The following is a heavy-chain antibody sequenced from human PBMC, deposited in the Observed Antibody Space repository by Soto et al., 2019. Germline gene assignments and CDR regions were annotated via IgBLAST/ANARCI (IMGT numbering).Heavy chain of an antibody. CDR1: GGSISSGGYS. D-gene: IGHD4-17*01. J-gene: IGHJ4*02. CDR2: IYHSGST. V-gene: IGHV4-30-2*01. Sequence: SETLSLTCAVSGGSISSGGYSWSWIRQPPGKGLEWIGYIYHSGSTYYNPPLKSRVTISVDRSKNQFSLKLSSVTAADTAVYYCARGNGPDGDEIDYWGQGTLVTVSS. CDR3: ARGNGPDGDEIDY.